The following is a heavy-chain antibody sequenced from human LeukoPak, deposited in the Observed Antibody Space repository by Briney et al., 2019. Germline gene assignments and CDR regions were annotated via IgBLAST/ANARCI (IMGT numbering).Heavy chain of an antibody. CDR3: ARMAWYYDVLTGYSNSTSFDI. J-gene: IGHJ3*02. CDR1: GGSFSGYY. D-gene: IGHD3-9*01. Sequence: PSETLSLTCAVYGGSFSGYYWSWIRQPPGKGLEWIGEINHSGSTNYNPSLKSRVTISVDTSKNQFSLKLSSVTAADTAVYYCARMAWYYDVLTGYSNSTSFDIWGHGTMVTVSS. V-gene: IGHV4-34*01. CDR2: INHSGST.